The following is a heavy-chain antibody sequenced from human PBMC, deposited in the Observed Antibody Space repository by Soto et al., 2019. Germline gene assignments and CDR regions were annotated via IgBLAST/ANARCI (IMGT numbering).Heavy chain of an antibody. J-gene: IGHJ6*02. CDR1: GFTFSSYG. V-gene: IGHV3-30*18. Sequence: QVQLVESGGGVVQPGRSLRLSCAVSGFTFSSYGMHWVRQAPGKGLEWVAVISYDGSNKYYADSVKGRFTISRDNSNNTLYLQMSSLRAEDTAVYYCGKTVGGWEILPDHYYGMDVWGQGTTVTVSS. D-gene: IGHD1-26*01. CDR2: ISYDGSNK. CDR3: GKTVGGWEILPDHYYGMDV.